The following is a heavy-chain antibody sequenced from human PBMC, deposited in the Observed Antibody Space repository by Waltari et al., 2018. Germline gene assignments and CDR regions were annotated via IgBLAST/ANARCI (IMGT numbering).Heavy chain of an antibody. D-gene: IGHD6-13*01. J-gene: IGHJ6*02. CDR2: IQYDGSIK. CDR3: AREYSRICFHALDG. CDR1: GFTLGNYG. V-gene: IGHV3-33*05. Sequence: VQLVESGGGVVQPGGSLRLSCAASGFTLGNYGMHWVRQAPGKGLEWVAVIQYDGSIKNYADSVKGRFTISRENSKNTLYLEMKSLRAEDTAVYYCAREYSRICFHALDGWGQGTAVTVSS.